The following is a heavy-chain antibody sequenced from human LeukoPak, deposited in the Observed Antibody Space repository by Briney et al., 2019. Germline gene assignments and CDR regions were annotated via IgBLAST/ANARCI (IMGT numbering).Heavy chain of an antibody. J-gene: IGHJ4*02. D-gene: IGHD5-18*01. CDR3: AKGEYSYGYVDY. CDR1: GFTFSTFA. Sequence: GGSLRLSCAASGFTFSTFAMIWVRQAPGKGLEWVAFMRYDGYDKYYADSVKGRFTISRDNFKDTLYLQMNSLSAEDTAVYYCAKGEYSYGYVDYWGQGTLVTVSS. CDR2: MRYDGYDK. V-gene: IGHV3-30*02.